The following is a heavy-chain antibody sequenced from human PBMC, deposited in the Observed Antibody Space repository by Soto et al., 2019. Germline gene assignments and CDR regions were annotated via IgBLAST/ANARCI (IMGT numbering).Heavy chain of an antibody. V-gene: IGHV4-39*01. CDR3: ARHGSLNDYGDHLGWFDP. CDR2: IYYSGST. CDR1: GGSISSSSYY. D-gene: IGHD4-17*01. J-gene: IGHJ5*02. Sequence: SETLSLTCTVSGGSISSSSYYWGWIRQPPGKGLEWIGSIYYSGSTYYNPSLKSRVTISVDTSKNQFSLKLSSVTAADTAVYYCARHGSLNDYGDHLGWFDPWGQGTLVTVSS.